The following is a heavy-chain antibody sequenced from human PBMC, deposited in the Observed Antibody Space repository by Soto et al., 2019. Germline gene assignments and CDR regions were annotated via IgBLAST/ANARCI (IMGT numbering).Heavy chain of an antibody. J-gene: IGHJ4*02. CDR3: ASLTGYSSSWPPYDDY. CDR2: IYYSGST. V-gene: IGHV4-39*01. D-gene: IGHD6-13*01. CDR1: GGSISSSSYY. Sequence: QLQLQESGPGLVKPSETLSLTCIVSGGSISSSSYYWGWIRQPPGKGLEWIGSIYYSGSTYYNPSLKSRVTISVDTSKNQFSLKLSSVTAADTAVYYCASLTGYSSSWPPYDDYWGQGTLVTVSS.